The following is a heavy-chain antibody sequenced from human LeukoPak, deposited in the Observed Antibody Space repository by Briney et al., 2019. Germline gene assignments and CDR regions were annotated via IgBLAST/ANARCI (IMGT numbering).Heavy chain of an antibody. V-gene: IGHV1-8*01. CDR1: GYTFTSYY. D-gene: IGHD3-3*01. Sequence: AAVKVSCKASGYTFTSYYMHWVRQAPGQGLEWMGWINPNSGNTGYAQKFQGRVTITRNTSISTAYMELSSLRPEDTAVYYCARSTIFGVVEYYFDYWGQGTLVTVSS. CDR2: INPNSGNT. CDR3: ARSTIFGVVEYYFDY. J-gene: IGHJ4*02.